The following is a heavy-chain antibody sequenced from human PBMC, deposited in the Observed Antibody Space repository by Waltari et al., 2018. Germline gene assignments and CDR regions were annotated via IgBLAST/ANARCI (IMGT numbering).Heavy chain of an antibody. J-gene: IGHJ4*02. D-gene: IGHD4-17*01. V-gene: IGHV3-30*02. CDR2: IRYDGSNK. CDR3: AKDPGGYDYGDYFDY. CDR1: GFTFSRYG. Sequence: QVQLVESGGGVVQPGGSLRLSCAASGFTFSRYGMHWVRQAPGKGLEWVAFIRYDGSNKYYADSVKGRFTISRDNSKNTLYLQMNSLRAEDTAVYYCAKDPGGYDYGDYFDYWGQGTLVTVSS.